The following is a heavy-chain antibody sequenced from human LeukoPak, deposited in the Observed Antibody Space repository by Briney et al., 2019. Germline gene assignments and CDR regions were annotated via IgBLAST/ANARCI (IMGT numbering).Heavy chain of an antibody. D-gene: IGHD6-19*01. Sequence: GGSLRLSCAASGFTFSSYAMHWVRQAPGKGLEWVAVISYDGSNKYYADSVKGRFTISRDNSKNTLYLQMNSLRAEDTAVYYCARGLTSFYSSGWYYWGQGTLVTVSS. V-gene: IGHV3-30-3*01. CDR3: ARGLTSFYSSGWYY. J-gene: IGHJ4*02. CDR1: GFTFSSYA. CDR2: ISYDGSNK.